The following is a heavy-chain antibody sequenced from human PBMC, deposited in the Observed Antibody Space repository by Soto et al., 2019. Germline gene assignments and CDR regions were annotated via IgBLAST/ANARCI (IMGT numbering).Heavy chain of an antibody. CDR1: GYTFTSYD. J-gene: IGHJ4*02. V-gene: IGHV1-8*01. CDR3: ARNLVGKYYYGSGSYYSGY. Sequence: ASVKVSCKASGYTFTSYDINWVRQATGQGLEWMGWMNPNSGNTGYAQKFQGRVTMTRNTSISTAYMELSSLRSEDTAVYYCARNLVGKYYYGSGSYYSGYWGQGTLVTVSS. CDR2: MNPNSGNT. D-gene: IGHD3-10*01.